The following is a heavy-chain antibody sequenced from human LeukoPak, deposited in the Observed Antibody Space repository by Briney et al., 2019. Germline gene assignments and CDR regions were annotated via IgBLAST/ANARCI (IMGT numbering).Heavy chain of an antibody. CDR2: INHSGST. Sequence: SETLSLTCAVYGGSFSGYYWSWIRQPPGKGLEWIGEINHSGSTNYNPSLKSRVTISVDTSRNQFSLKLSSVTAADTAVYYCARLGYGSGSRYYYYYYYMDVWGKGTTVTVSS. CDR3: ARLGYGSGSRYYYYYYYMDV. V-gene: IGHV4-34*01. CDR1: GGSFSGYY. J-gene: IGHJ6*03. D-gene: IGHD3-10*01.